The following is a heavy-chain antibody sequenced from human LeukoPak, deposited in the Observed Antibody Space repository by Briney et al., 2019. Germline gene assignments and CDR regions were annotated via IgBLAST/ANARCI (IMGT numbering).Heavy chain of an antibody. CDR2: TYIGGNS. V-gene: IGHV3-53*01. J-gene: IGHJ3*02. CDR1: GFTFNSYA. Sequence: GGSLRLSCAASGFTFNSYAMSWVRQAPGKGLEWVSVTYIGGNSYYADSVKGRFIISRDISKNTLYLQMNSLRAEDSALYYCARGGRGSAAVVAPRSFDIWGQGTMVTVSS. CDR3: ARGGRGSAAVVAPRSFDI. D-gene: IGHD3-22*01.